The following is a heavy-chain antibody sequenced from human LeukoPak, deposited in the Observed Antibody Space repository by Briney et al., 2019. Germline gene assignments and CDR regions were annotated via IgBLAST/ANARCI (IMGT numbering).Heavy chain of an antibody. CDR2: IYYSGST. CDR3: TSGGMVSGDY. J-gene: IGHJ4*01. D-gene: IGHD2-8*01. CDR1: GGSINSYY. Sequence: PSETLSLTCTVSGGSINSYYWSWIRQPPGKGLEWIGYIYYSGSTNYNPSLKSRVTISRDTSKNQSSLKLRSVTAADTAVYYCTSGGMVSGDYWGHGTLVTVSS. V-gene: IGHV4-59*01.